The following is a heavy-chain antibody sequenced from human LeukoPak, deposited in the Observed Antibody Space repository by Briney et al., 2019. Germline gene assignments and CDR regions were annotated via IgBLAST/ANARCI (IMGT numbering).Heavy chain of an antibody. CDR1: GYTFSSYG. CDR3: ARDRSRFLEWLLSD. V-gene: IGHV1-18*01. J-gene: IGHJ4*02. CDR2: ISGHNGNT. Sequence: ASVKVSCKASGYTFSSYGISWVRQAPGQGLEWMGWISGHNGNTNYAQKVQGRVTMTTDTSTSTAYMELKSLRSDDTAVYYCARDRSRFLEWLLSDWGQGTLVTVSS. D-gene: IGHD3-3*01.